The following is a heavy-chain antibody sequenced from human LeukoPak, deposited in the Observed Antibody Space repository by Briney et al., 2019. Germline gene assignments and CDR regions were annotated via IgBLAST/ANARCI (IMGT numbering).Heavy chain of an antibody. CDR2: IRSKAYGGTT. D-gene: IGHD6-19*01. J-gene: IGHJ4*02. V-gene: IGHV3-49*04. CDR1: GFTFCDYA. Sequence: GGSLRLSCTASGFTFCDYAMSWVRQAPGKGLEWVGFIRSKAYGGTTEYAASVKGRFTISRDDSKSIAYLQMNSLKTEDTAVYYCTRYGSSGWNYYFDYWGQGTLVTVSS. CDR3: TRYGSSGWNYYFDY.